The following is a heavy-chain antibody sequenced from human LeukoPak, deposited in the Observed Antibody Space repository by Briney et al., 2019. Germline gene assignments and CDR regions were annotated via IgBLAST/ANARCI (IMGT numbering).Heavy chain of an antibody. D-gene: IGHD3-10*01. Sequence: SETLSLTCTVSGGSISSYYWSWIRQPPGKGLEWIGYIYYSGSTNYNPSLKSRVTISVDTSKNQFSLKLSSVTAADTAVYYCARGVLLWFGEAYFDYWGQGTLVTVSS. CDR1: GGSISSYY. CDR3: ARGVLLWFGEAYFDY. CDR2: IYYSGST. J-gene: IGHJ4*02. V-gene: IGHV4-59*01.